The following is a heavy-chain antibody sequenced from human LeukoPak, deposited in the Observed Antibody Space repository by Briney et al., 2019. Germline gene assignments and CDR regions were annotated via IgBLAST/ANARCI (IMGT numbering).Heavy chain of an antibody. Sequence: GGSLRLSCSASGFTFGSYGMHWVRQAPGEGLEWVALIWYHGNDVDYADSVKGRFTISRDNSKDTLYLQMNSVRAEDTAVYFCARDFWNEPSKYFDYWGQGTLVTVSS. J-gene: IGHJ4*02. CDR3: ARDFWNEPSKYFDY. CDR1: GFTFGSYG. V-gene: IGHV3-33*01. CDR2: IWYHGNDV. D-gene: IGHD3-3*01.